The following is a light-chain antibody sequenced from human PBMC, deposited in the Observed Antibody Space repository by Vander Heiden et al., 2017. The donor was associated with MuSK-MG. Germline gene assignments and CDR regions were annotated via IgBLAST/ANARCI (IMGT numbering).Light chain of an antibody. J-gene: IGLJ3*02. CDR1: KLGDKH. CDR3: QAWDINTVV. Sequence: SYELTQPPSVSVSPGQTVTISCSAEKLGDKHVAWYQQKPGQSPVLVIYQDTKRPSGIPERFSGSNSGNTATLTISETQAMDEADYYCQAWDINTVVFGGGGKLTVL. CDR2: QDT. V-gene: IGLV3-1*01.